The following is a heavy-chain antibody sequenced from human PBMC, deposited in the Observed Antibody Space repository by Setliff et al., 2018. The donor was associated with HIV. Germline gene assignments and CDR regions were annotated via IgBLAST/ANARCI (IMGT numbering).Heavy chain of an antibody. Sequence: SETLSLTCSVSGDSIGTCYWNWIRQTPGKRLEWIGFFYYGGSTDYNPALKNRVAISVDTSRNRVSLKMTSVTAADTAVYYCARARLLGGFLSWGRGALVTVSS. CDR1: GDSIGTCY. J-gene: IGHJ5*02. D-gene: IGHD7-27*01. CDR2: FYYGGST. CDR3: ARARLLGGFLS. V-gene: IGHV4-59*01.